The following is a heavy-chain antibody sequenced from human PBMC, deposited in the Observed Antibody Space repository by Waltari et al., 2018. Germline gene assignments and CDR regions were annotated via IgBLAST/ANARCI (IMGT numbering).Heavy chain of an antibody. D-gene: IGHD2-2*01. Sequence: QLQLQESGPGLVKPSETLSLTCTVSGGSISSSSYYWGWIRQPPGKGLEWIGSIYYSGSTYYNPSLKSRVTISVDRSKNQFSLKLSSVTAADTAVYYCARGLGYCSSTSCSGYFDYWGQGTLVTVSS. J-gene: IGHJ4*02. CDR2: IYYSGST. CDR3: ARGLGYCSSTSCSGYFDY. CDR1: GGSISSSSYY. V-gene: IGHV4-39*07.